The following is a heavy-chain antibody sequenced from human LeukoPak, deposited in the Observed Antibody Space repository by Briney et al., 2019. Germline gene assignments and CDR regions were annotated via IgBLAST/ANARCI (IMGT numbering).Heavy chain of an antibody. D-gene: IGHD1-1*01. J-gene: IGHJ4*02. CDR3: ARDLELERNRWNYFES. Sequence: SETLSLTCTVSGNSISSFFWSWIRQPPGKGLEWIGSMHYSGDSKYNPSLRSRVSPSIDTSKQQFSLRLSSVTAAGTAVYYCARDLELERNRWNYFESWGQGALVTVSS. CDR2: MHYSGDS. V-gene: IGHV4-59*01. CDR1: GNSISSFF.